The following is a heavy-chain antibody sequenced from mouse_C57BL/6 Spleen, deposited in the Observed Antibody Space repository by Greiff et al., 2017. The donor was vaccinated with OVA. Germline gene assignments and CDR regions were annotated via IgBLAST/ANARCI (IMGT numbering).Heavy chain of an antibody. J-gene: IGHJ4*01. Sequence: VQLQQSVAELVRPGASVKLSCTASGYNIKNTYMHWVKQRPEQGLEWIGSIDPANGSTNYDPKFQGKATITADTSTNTAYLQLSSLTSEDTAIYCCARSPTVGDMDDWGQGTSVTVSS. CDR1: GYNIKNTY. V-gene: IGHV14-3*01. CDR2: IDPANGST. CDR3: ARSPTVGDMDD. D-gene: IGHD1-1*01.